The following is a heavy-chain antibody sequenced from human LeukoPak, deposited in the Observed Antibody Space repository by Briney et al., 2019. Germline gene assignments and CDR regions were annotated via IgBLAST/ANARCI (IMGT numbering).Heavy chain of an antibody. CDR1: GYNFTSYW. V-gene: IGHV5-51*01. J-gene: IGHJ4*02. CDR3: ARTEGYCSGGSCYAVY. CDR2: IYPGDSDT. Sequence: GESLKISCKGSGYNFTSYWIGWVRQMPGKGLEWMGIIYPGDSDTRYSPSFQGQVTISADKSISTAYLQWSSLKASDTAMYYCARTEGYCSGGSCYAVYWGQGTLVTVSS. D-gene: IGHD2-15*01.